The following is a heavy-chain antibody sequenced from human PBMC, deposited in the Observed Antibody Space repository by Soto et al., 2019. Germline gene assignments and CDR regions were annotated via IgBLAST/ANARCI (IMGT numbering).Heavy chain of an antibody. D-gene: IGHD6-19*01. CDR1: GFNFSSYV. CDR2: IWYDGGNN. Sequence: QVQLVASGGGVVQPGRSLRLSCAASGFNFSSYVIHWVRQAPGKWLEWVEGIWYDGGNNYYADSVKGRFTISRDNSKNTLYLQMNSLRADDTAVYYCARDGQWLPRDGLRSSYYFDYWGQGTLVTVSS. CDR3: ARDGQWLPRDGLRSSYYFDY. V-gene: IGHV3-33*01. J-gene: IGHJ4*02.